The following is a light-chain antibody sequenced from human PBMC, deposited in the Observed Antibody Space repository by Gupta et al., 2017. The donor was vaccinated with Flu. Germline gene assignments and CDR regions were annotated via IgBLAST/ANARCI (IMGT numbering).Light chain of an antibody. CDR1: GGIIARNY. J-gene: IGLJ3*02. CDR3: QSYDSSNQV. Sequence: TVTISRTRGGGIIARNYVQWYQQRPGSPPTIVIYEDKQRPSGVPDRFSGTIDSSSTSATLTVSGLKAEDEDDYYCQSYDSSNQVFGGGTKLTVL. CDR2: EDK. V-gene: IGLV6-57*01.